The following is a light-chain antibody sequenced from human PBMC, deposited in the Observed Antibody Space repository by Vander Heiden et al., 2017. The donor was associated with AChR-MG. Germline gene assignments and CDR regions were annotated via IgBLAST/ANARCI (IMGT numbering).Light chain of an antibody. CDR2: DFS. J-gene: IGLJ3*02. Sequence: QSALTQPASVSGSPGQSITISCTGSSSDVGAYNSASWYQQHPGNVPKPIIYDFSNRPSGVSKRFSGSKSANTASLSISGLQAEDEADYYCSSFTTINTRVFGGGTKLTVL. CDR3: SSFTTINTRV. V-gene: IGLV2-14*01. CDR1: SSDVGAYNS.